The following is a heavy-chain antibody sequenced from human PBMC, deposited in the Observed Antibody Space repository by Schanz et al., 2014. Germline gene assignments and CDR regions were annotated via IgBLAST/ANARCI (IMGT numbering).Heavy chain of an antibody. J-gene: IGHJ4*02. D-gene: IGHD6-25*01. CDR2: ISSSSSTR. V-gene: IGHV3-48*01. CDR3: AKVRYSSGWRGDYFDE. CDR1: GFAFSSYA. Sequence: EVQLLESGGGLVQPGGSLRLSCLASGFAFSSYAMSWVRQAPGKGLEWVSYISSSSSTRYYADSVKGRFTISRDNAKNSLFLQMNSLRAEDTAVYYCAKVRYSSGWRGDYFDEWGQGTLVTVAS.